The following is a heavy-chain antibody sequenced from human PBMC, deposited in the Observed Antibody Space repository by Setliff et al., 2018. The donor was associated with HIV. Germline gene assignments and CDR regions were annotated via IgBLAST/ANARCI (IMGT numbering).Heavy chain of an antibody. J-gene: IGHJ4*02. V-gene: IGHV3-23*01. Sequence: GGSLRLSCAASGFTFSNYAMSWIRQALGKGLEWVSAMSGSGAKHYADSMEGRFTISRDDAKNSLYLQMDSLRAEDTAVYYCVRDRDWAFDCWGQGILVTVSS. CDR2: MSGSGAK. CDR3: VRDRDWAFDC. CDR1: GFTFSNYA. D-gene: IGHD3-9*01.